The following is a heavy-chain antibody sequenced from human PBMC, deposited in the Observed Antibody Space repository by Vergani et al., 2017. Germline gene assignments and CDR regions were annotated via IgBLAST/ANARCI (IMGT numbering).Heavy chain of an antibody. D-gene: IGHD6-19*01. CDR3: AKADTKLAVTGSTDY. CDR2: ISSSSSYI. V-gene: IGHV3-11*06. Sequence: QVQLVESGGGLVKPGGSLRLSCAASGFTFSDYYMSWIRQAPGKGLEWVSSISSSSSYIYYADSVKGRFTISRDNAKNSLYLQMNSLRAEDTAVYYCAKADTKLAVTGSTDYWGQGTLVTVSS. CDR1: GFTFSDYY. J-gene: IGHJ4*02.